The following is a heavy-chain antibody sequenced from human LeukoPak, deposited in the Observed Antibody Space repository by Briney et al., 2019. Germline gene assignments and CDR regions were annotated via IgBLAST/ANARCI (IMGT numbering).Heavy chain of an antibody. J-gene: IGHJ4*02. CDR3: ARDPSPFYGDYGY. D-gene: IGHD4-17*01. CDR1: GVTASSSY. V-gene: IGHV3-66*01. Sequence: GGSLRLSCAASGVTASSSYMSWVRQAPGKGLEWVSIMYSGGATDYADSVKGRFTISRDNSKNTLYLQMNSLRAEDTAVYYCARDPSPFYGDYGYWGQGTLVTVSS. CDR2: MYSGGAT.